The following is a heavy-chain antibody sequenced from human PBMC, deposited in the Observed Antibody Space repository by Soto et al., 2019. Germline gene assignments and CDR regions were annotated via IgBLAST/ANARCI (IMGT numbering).Heavy chain of an antibody. CDR2: LIPVFDKA. J-gene: IGHJ3*01. Sequence: QVPLVQSGADVKKPGSSVKVSCKTSGGSFGSSAISWVRQAPAQGLEWMGELIPVFDKANYAQNFQGRLTITADELTGTVFMELSSLRSEDTAVYFCARLRRDWGDAFDLWGLGTFVTVSS. CDR3: ARLRRDWGDAFDL. CDR1: GGSFGSSA. D-gene: IGHD3-16*01. V-gene: IGHV1-69*01.